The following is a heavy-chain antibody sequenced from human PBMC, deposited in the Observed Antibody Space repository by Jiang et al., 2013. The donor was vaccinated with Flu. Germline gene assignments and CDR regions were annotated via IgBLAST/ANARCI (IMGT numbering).Heavy chain of an antibody. CDR1: GYSISSGYY. D-gene: IGHD4-17*01. J-gene: IGHJ4*02. CDR3: ARDPHYGDYDAFDY. CDR2: IYHSGGT. V-gene: IGHV4-38-2*02. Sequence: LLKPSETLSLTCTVSGYSISSGYYWGWIRQPPGKGLEWIGSIYHSGGTYYNPSLKSRVTISVDTSKNQFSLKLSSVTAADTAVYYCARDPHYGDYDAFDYWGQGALVTVSS.